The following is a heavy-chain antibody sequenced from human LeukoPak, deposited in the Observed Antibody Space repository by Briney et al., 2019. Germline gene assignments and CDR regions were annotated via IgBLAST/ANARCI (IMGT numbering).Heavy chain of an antibody. CDR1: GGSISSGGYY. Sequence: SETLSLTCTVSGGSISSGGYYWSWIRQPPGKGLEWIGYIYHSGSTYYNPSLKSRVTISVDRSKNQFSLKLSSVTAADTAVYYCAREIAGDVWYSNYWGQGTLVTVSS. CDR2: IYHSGST. D-gene: IGHD2-15*01. CDR3: AREIAGDVWYSNY. V-gene: IGHV4-30-2*01. J-gene: IGHJ4*02.